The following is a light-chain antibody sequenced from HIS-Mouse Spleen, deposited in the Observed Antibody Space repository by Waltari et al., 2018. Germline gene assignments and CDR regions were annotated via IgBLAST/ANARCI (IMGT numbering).Light chain of an antibody. CDR2: DVS. CDR3: CSYAGSYTSAHWV. Sequence: QSALTQPRSVSGSPGQSVTISCTGTSSDVGGYNYVSWYQQHPGKAPKLMLYDVSKRPSGVPDRFSGSKSGNTASLTISGLQAEDEADYYCCSYAGSYTSAHWVFGGGTKLTVL. J-gene: IGLJ3*02. V-gene: IGLV2-11*01. CDR1: SSDVGGYNY.